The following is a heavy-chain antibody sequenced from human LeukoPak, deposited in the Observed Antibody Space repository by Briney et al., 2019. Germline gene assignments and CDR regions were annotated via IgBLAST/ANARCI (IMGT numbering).Heavy chain of an antibody. Sequence: ASVKVSCKASGYSFTDKYMRWVRQAPGQGLEWMGWINPNSGGTNYAQKFQGRVTMTTDTSMSTAYMELSRLTSDDTAVYYCARAGGRSWFDPWGQGTLVTVSS. V-gene: IGHV1-2*02. CDR1: GYSFTDKY. J-gene: IGHJ5*02. CDR3: ARAGGRSWFDP. CDR2: INPNSGGT.